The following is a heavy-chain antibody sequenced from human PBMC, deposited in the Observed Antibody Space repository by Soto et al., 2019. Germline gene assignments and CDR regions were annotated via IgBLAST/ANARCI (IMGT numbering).Heavy chain of an antibody. CDR2: ISYDGSNK. CDR1: GFTFSSYA. J-gene: IGHJ6*02. V-gene: IGHV3-30-3*01. Sequence: QVQLVESGGGVVQPGRSLRLSCAASGFTFSSYAMHWVRQAPGKGLEWVAVISYDGSNKYYADSVKGRFTISRDNSKNTLYLQMNSLRAEDTAVYYCARDAYDFWSGYPQNGMDVWGQGTTVTVSS. D-gene: IGHD3-3*01. CDR3: ARDAYDFWSGYPQNGMDV.